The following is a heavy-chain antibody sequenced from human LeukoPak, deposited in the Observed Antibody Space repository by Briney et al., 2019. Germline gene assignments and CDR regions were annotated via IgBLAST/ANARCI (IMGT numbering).Heavy chain of an antibody. CDR1: GFTVSSSY. V-gene: IGHV3-53*01. CDR3: ARESTATTPYFDY. D-gene: IGHD4-17*01. CDR2: IYSGGST. J-gene: IGHJ4*02. Sequence: GGSLRLSCAASGFTVSSSYMSWVRQAPGKWLEWVSVIYSGGSTYYADSVKGRFTISRDNSKNTLYLQMNSLRAEDTAVYYCARESTATTPYFDYWGQGTLVTVAS.